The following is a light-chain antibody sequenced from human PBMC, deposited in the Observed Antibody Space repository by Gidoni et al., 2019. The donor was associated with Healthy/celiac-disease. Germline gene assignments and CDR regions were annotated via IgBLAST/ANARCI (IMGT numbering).Light chain of an antibody. V-gene: IGKV3-11*01. CDR3: QQRSNWPLT. J-gene: IGKJ3*01. CDR1: QSVSSY. CDR2: DAS. Sequence: ELVLTQSPATLSLSPGDRATLSCRASQSVSSYLAWYQQKPGQAPRLLIYDASNRATGIPARFSGSGSGTDFTLTISSLEPEDFAVYYCQQRSNWPLTFGPGTKVDIK.